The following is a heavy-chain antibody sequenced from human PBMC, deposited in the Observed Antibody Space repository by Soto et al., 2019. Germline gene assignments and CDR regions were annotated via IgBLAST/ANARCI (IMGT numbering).Heavy chain of an antibody. J-gene: IGHJ4*02. CDR1: GYSFTDYW. D-gene: IGHD4-17*01. CDR3: TTDYGDTWYFPFDY. Sequence: GQSLKISCRASGYSFTDYWISRVRQMPGKGLEWVQRVDPRDSYPQYSPSLQGHLSISSHPSLIPDPPRCSRMRADDPVVYYCTTDYGDTWYFPFDYWGQGTQVTVSS. V-gene: IGHV5-10-1*01. CDR2: VDPRDSYP.